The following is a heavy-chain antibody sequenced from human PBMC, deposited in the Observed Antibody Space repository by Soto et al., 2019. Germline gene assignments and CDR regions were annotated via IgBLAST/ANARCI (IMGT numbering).Heavy chain of an antibody. J-gene: IGHJ4*02. D-gene: IGHD3-10*01. CDR3: GKASSHYGSGSYYTNDY. CDR1: GFTFNNYG. V-gene: IGHV3-30*18. Sequence: GGSLRLSCAASGFTFNNYGMHWVRQAPGKGLEWVAVISNDASNKYYADSVKGRFTLSRDDSKNTLYLQMNSLRAEDTAVYYCGKASSHYGSGSYYTNDYWGQGTLVTVSS. CDR2: ISNDASNK.